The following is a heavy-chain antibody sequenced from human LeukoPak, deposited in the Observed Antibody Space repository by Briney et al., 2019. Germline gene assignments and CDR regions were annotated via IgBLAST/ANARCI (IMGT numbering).Heavy chain of an antibody. CDR3: ARRKQWLVRSGGFDP. CDR1: GGSISSYY. Sequence: SETLSLTCTVSGGSISSYYWSWIRQPPGKGLEWIGYIYYSGSTNYNPSLKSRVTISVDTSKNQFSLKLSSVTAADTAVYYCARRKQWLVRSGGFDPWGQGTLVTVSS. V-gene: IGHV4-59*01. CDR2: IYYSGST. J-gene: IGHJ5*02. D-gene: IGHD6-19*01.